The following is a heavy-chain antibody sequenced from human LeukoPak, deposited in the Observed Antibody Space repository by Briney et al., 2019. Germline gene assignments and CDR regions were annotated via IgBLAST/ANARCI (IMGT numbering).Heavy chain of an antibody. CDR2: IYYSGST. CDR1: GGSISSYY. V-gene: IGHV4-59*01. Sequence: PSETLSLTCTVSGGSISSYYWSWIRQPPGKGLEWIGYIYYSGSTNYNPSLKSRVAISVDTSKNQFSLKLSSVTAADTAVYYCAREWQQLEVFDIWGQGTMVTVSS. CDR3: AREWQQLEVFDI. J-gene: IGHJ3*02. D-gene: IGHD6-13*01.